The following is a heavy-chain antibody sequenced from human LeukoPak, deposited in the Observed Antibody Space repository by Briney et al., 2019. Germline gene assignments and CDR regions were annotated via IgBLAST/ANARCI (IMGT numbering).Heavy chain of an antibody. V-gene: IGHV3-23*01. CDR1: GFTFSTYA. CDR2: ISGSGGGT. J-gene: IGHJ4*02. Sequence: GSLRPSCAASGFTFSTYAMSWVRQAPGKGLEWVSLISGSGGGTYYANSVKGRFTISRDNSKNTLYLQMDSLRTEDTAVYYCAKERATTTTFDYWGQGTLITVSS. CDR3: AKERATTTTFDY. D-gene: IGHD1-26*01.